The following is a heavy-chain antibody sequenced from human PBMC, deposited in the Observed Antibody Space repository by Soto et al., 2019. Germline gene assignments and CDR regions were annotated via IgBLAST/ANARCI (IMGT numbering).Heavy chain of an antibody. J-gene: IGHJ4*02. V-gene: IGHV1-69*13. D-gene: IGHD2-21*02. Sequence: ASVKVTCKASGGTFSSNAISWVLQAPGQGLEWMGGIIPIFGTANYAQKFQGRVTITADESTSTAYMELSSLRSEDTAVYYCARDAGGNSALDYWGQGTLVTVSS. CDR1: GGTFSSNA. CDR3: ARDAGGNSALDY. CDR2: IIPIFGTA.